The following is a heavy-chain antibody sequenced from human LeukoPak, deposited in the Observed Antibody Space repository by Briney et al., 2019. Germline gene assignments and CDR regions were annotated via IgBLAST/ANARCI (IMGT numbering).Heavy chain of an antibody. J-gene: IGHJ4*02. CDR2: ISYDGSNK. Sequence: GGSLRLSCAASGFTFSSYAMHWVRQASGKGLEWVAVISYDGSNKYYADSVKGRFTISRDNSKNTLYLQMNSLRAEDTAVYYCARDLTMVRGGPDWGQGTLVTVSS. CDR3: ARDLTMVRGGPD. V-gene: IGHV3-30*04. CDR1: GFTFSSYA. D-gene: IGHD3-10*01.